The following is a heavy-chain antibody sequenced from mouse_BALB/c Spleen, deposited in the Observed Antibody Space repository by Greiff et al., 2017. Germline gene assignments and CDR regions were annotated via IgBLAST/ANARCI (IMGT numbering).Heavy chain of an antibody. CDR3: ASLGDYGNYFDY. CDR2: IRNKANGYTT. CDR1: GFTFTDYY. D-gene: IGHD2-1*01. J-gene: IGHJ2*01. Sequence: EVKLMESGGGLVQPGGSLRLSCATSGFTFTDYYMSWVRQPPGKALEWLGFIRNKANGYTTEYSASVKGRFTISRDNSQSILYLQMNTLRAEDSATYYCASLGDYGNYFDYWGQGTTLTVSS. V-gene: IGHV7-3*02.